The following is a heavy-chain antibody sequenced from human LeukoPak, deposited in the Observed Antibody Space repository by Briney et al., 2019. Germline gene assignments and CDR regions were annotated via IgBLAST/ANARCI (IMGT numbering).Heavy chain of an antibody. D-gene: IGHD3-22*01. CDR1: GYTFTSYG. J-gene: IGHJ4*02. CDR3: AREQYDSSGHTSDY. V-gene: IGHV1-18*01. Sequence: VSVKVSCKASGYTFTSYGISWVRQAPGQGLEWMGWISAYNGNTNYAQKLQGRVTMTTDTSTSTAYMELRSLRSDDTAVYYCAREQYDSSGHTSDYWGKGTLVTVSS. CDR2: ISAYNGNT.